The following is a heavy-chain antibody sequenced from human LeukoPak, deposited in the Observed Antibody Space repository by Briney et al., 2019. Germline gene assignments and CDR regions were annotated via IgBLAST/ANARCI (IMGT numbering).Heavy chain of an antibody. CDR3: ARDPSYGSGLDI. J-gene: IGHJ3*02. V-gene: IGHV4-31*03. Sequence: SETLSLTCTVSGGSISSGGYYWSWIRQHPGKGLEWIGYIYYSGSTYYNPSLKSRVTISVDTSKNQFSLKLSSVTAADTAVYYWARDPSYGSGLDIWGQGTMVTVSS. D-gene: IGHD3-10*01. CDR2: IYYSGST. CDR1: GGSISSGGYY.